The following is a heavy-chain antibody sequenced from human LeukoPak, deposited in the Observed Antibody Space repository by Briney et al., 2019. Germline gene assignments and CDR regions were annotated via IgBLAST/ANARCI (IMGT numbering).Heavy chain of an antibody. CDR2: TYYRSKWYS. CDR3: ARDGWPAFDY. J-gene: IGHJ4*02. Sequence: SQTLSLTCGISGDSVSTNTAAWNWIRQAPWRGLEWLGRTYYRSKWYSDYAVSVKSRITINPDTSKNQFSLQLNSVTPEDTAVYFCARDGWPAFDYWGQGTLVTVSS. D-gene: IGHD2-15*01. V-gene: IGHV6-1*01. CDR1: GDSVSTNTAA.